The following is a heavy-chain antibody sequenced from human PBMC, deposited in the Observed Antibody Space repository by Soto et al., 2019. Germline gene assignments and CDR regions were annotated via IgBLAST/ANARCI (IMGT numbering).Heavy chain of an antibody. V-gene: IGHV3-23*01. CDR1: GFTFSSYA. CDR3: AKQTIFRITFFGGVIMNCMDV. CDR2: ISGSGGST. J-gene: IGHJ6*02. Sequence: PGGSLRLSCAASGFTFSSYAMSWVRQAPGKGLEWVAAISGSGGSTYYADSVKGRSTISRDNSKNTLYLQMNSLRAEDTAVYYCAKQTIFRITFFGGVIMNCMDVWGQGTTVTVSS. D-gene: IGHD3-3*01.